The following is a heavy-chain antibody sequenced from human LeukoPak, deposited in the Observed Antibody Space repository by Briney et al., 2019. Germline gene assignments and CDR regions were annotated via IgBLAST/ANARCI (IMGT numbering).Heavy chain of an antibody. Sequence: GGSMTLPCALSGLSYSTYSMSWVRQAPERGLEWVSRIMGSRSTISNADSVKARFTISRDHAKTSLYLQMNSLTAKDTAVYSCVRTLIGAAFDIWGQGTMVTVSS. V-gene: IGHV3-48*04. CDR2: IMGSRSTI. D-gene: IGHD3-10*01. CDR3: VRTLIGAAFDI. CDR1: GLSYSTYS. J-gene: IGHJ3*02.